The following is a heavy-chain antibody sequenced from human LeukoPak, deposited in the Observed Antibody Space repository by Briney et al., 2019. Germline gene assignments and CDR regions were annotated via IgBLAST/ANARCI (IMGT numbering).Heavy chain of an antibody. CDR1: GFTFSSYS. J-gene: IGHJ4*02. Sequence: GGSLRLSCAASGFTFSSYSMNWVRQAPGKGLEWVSSISSSSSYIYYADSVKGRFTISRDNAKNSLYLQMNSLRAEDTAVYYCARAPLGYCSGGSCYGLDYWGQGTLVTVSS. CDR2: ISSSSSYI. V-gene: IGHV3-21*01. D-gene: IGHD2-15*01. CDR3: ARAPLGYCSGGSCYGLDY.